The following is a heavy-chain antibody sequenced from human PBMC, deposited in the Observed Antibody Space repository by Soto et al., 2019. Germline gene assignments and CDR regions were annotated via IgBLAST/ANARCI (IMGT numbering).Heavy chain of an antibody. Sequence: EVQLVESGGGLVKPGGSLRLSCAASGFTFTRHSMNWVRQAPGKGLEWVSCISGTGTFIYYSDSVKARFTISRDDAKTSLYLQLNSRTAEGTNVYYCARVSGTDTRDAVDIWGSGTIVSVP. CDR3: ARVSGTDTRDAVDI. D-gene: IGHD5-18*01. V-gene: IGHV3-21*06. J-gene: IGHJ3*02. CDR2: ISGTGTFI. CDR1: GFTFTRHS.